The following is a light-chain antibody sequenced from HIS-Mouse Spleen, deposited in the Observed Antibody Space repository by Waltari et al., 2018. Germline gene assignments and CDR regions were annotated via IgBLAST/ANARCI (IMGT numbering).Light chain of an antibody. CDR2: GKN. CDR3: NSRDSGGNHVV. V-gene: IGLV3-19*01. CDR1: SLRSCY. Sequence: SSELTQDPAVSVALGQTVRITCQGDSLRSCYASWYPQKPGQAPYLVIYGKNNRPSGSPHRFSGASSGNKASLTITGGQEEDDADYYCNSRDSGGNHVVFGGGTKLTVL. J-gene: IGLJ2*01.